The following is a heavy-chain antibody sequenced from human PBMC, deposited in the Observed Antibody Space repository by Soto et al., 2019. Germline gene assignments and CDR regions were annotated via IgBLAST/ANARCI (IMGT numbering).Heavy chain of an antibody. V-gene: IGHV3-21*04. CDR2: ISSSSSYI. CDR1: GFTFSSYS. Sequence: GVLRLSCAASGFTFSSYSMNWVRQAPGKGLEWVSSISSSSSYIYYADSVKGRFTISRDNSKNTLYLQMNTLTAEDTAVYYCAKASTWYPYFDYWGQGTLVTVSS. D-gene: IGHD6-13*01. J-gene: IGHJ4*02. CDR3: AKASTWYPYFDY.